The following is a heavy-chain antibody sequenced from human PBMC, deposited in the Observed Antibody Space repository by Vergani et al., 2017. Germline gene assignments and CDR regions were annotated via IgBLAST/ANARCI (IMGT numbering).Heavy chain of an antibody. CDR3: AKDFCSSTRCYTPPDACDI. D-gene: IGHD2-2*02. CDR2: ISGSGGST. CDR1: GFTFSSYA. V-gene: IGHV3-23*01. Sequence: EVQLLESGGGLVQPGGSLRLSFAASGFTFSSYAMSWFLQSPGKGLEWVSAISGSGGSTYYADSVKGRFTISRDNSKNTLYLQMNSLRAEDTAVYYCAKDFCSSTRCYTPPDACDIWGQGKMVTVAS. J-gene: IGHJ3*02.